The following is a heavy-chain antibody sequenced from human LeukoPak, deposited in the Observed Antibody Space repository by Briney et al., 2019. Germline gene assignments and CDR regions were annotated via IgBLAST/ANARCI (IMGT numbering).Heavy chain of an antibody. J-gene: IGHJ4*02. V-gene: IGHV3-33*01. CDR2: IWYDGSNK. Sequence: PGGSLRLSCAASGFTFSSYGMHWVRQAPGKGLEWVAVIWYDGSNKYYADSVKGRFTISRDNSKNTLYLQMNSLRAEDTAVYYCARDRGFSGSLYYFDYWGQGTLVTVSS. CDR3: ARDRGFSGSLYYFDY. CDR1: GFTFSSYG. D-gene: IGHD1-26*01.